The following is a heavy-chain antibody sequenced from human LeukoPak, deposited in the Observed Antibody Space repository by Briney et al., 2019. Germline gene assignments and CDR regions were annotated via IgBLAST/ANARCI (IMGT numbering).Heavy chain of an antibody. D-gene: IGHD3-22*01. Sequence: PGESLKISCKGSGYSFTTYWIGWVRQVPGKGLEWMGIIYPGDSDTRYSPSFQGQVTISVDKSISTAYLQWSSLKASDTAMYYCARWTYYYDSSGYGSPLFDIWGQGTMVTVSS. CDR2: IYPGDSDT. CDR3: ARWTYYYDSSGYGSPLFDI. J-gene: IGHJ3*02. V-gene: IGHV5-51*01. CDR1: GYSFTTYW.